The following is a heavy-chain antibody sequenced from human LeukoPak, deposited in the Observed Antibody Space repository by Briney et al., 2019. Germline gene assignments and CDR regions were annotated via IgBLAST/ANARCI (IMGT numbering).Heavy chain of an antibody. CDR2: ISGSGGST. V-gene: IGHV3-23*01. Sequence: GGSLRLSCAASGFTFSSYAMSWVRQAPGKGLEWVSAISGSGGSTYYADSVKGRFTISRDNSKNTLYLQMNSLRAEDTAVYYCAKGKWVAAADPYYYGMDVWGQGTTVTVSS. CDR1: GFTFSSYA. D-gene: IGHD6-13*01. CDR3: AKGKWVAAADPYYYGMDV. J-gene: IGHJ6*02.